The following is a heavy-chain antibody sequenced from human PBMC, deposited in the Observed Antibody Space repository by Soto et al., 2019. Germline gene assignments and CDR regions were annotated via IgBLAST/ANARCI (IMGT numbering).Heavy chain of an antibody. J-gene: IGHJ4*02. Sequence: WGSRRLSCSASGFTLSSYSMNWFRQAPGKGLEWGSSISSSSSYIYYADSVKGRFTISRDNAKNSLYLQMNSLRAEDTAVYYCARDGYSGYGPYYFDYWGQGTLVTVSS. V-gene: IGHV3-21*01. D-gene: IGHD5-12*01. CDR1: GFTLSSYS. CDR2: ISSSSSYI. CDR3: ARDGYSGYGPYYFDY.